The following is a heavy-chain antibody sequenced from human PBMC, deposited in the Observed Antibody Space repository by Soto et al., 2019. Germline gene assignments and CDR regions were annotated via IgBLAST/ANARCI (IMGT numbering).Heavy chain of an antibody. D-gene: IGHD2-15*01. CDR3: ARAGYCSGGSCSPFDY. CDR1: GFTFSSYW. CDR2: INSDGSST. J-gene: IGHJ4*02. Sequence: EVQLVESGGGLVQPGGSLRLSCAASGFTFSSYWMHWVRHAPGKGLVWVSRINSDGSSTSYADSVKGRFTISRDNAKNTLYLQMNSLRAEDTAVYYCARAGYCSGGSCSPFDYWGQGTLVTVSS. V-gene: IGHV3-74*01.